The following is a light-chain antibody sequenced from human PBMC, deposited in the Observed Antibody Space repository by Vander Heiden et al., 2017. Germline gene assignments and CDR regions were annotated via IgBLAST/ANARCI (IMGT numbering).Light chain of an antibody. CDR2: WAS. CDR3: QQSSTAPLT. V-gene: IGKV4-1*01. Sequence: VMTQSPDYLAVSLGERATINCKSSQSVLSSSNNKNYLAWYQQIPGQPPKLLINWASTRESGVPDRFSGSGSGTDFTLTISSLQAEDVAVYYCQQSSTAPLTFGGGTKVEIK. J-gene: IGKJ4*01. CDR1: QSVLSSSNNKNY.